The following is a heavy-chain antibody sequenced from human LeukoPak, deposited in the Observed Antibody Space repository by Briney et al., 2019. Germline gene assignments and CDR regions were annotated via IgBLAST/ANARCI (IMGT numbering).Heavy chain of an antibody. CDR3: ARDSGIGSFDY. Sequence: PGGSLRLSCAASGFTFSSYGISWVRQAPGQGLEWMGWISAYNGNTNYAQKLQGRVTMTTDTSTSTAYMELRSLRSDDTAVYYCARDSGIGSFDYWGQGTLVTVSS. CDR2: ISAYNGNT. J-gene: IGHJ4*02. D-gene: IGHD3-10*01. CDR1: GFTFSSYG. V-gene: IGHV1-18*01.